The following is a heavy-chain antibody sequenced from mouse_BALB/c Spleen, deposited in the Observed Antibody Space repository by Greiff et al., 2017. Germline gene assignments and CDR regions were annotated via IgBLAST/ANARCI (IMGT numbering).Heavy chain of an antibody. CDR2: ISYSGST. J-gene: IGHJ3*01. CDR1: GYSITSDYA. Sequence: EVQLVESGPGLVKPSQSLSLTCTVTGYSITSDYAWNWIRQFPGNKLEWMGYISYSGSTSYNPSLKSRISITRDTSKNQFFLQLNSVTTEDTATYYCARKGYYGPAWFAYWGQGTLVTVSA. D-gene: IGHD2-1*01. CDR3: ARKGYYGPAWFAY. V-gene: IGHV3-2*02.